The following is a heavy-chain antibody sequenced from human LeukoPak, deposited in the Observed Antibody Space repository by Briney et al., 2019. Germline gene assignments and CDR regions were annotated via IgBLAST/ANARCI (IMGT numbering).Heavy chain of an antibody. CDR3: ARDAYYYDSSGYYLFEDC. CDR1: GFTVSSNY. Sequence: GGSLRLSCAASGFTVSSNYMSWVRQAPGKGLEWVSVIYSGGSTYYADSVKGRFTISRDNSKNTLYLQMNSLRAEDTAVYYCARDAYYYDSSGYYLFEDCWGQGTLVTVSS. CDR2: IYSGGST. J-gene: IGHJ4*02. D-gene: IGHD3-22*01. V-gene: IGHV3-66*01.